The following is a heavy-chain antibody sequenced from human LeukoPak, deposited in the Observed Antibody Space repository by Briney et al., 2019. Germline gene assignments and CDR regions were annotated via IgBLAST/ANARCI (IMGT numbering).Heavy chain of an antibody. Sequence: SETLSLTCTVSGYSINSAFYWGWIRQPPGKGLEWIGEINHSGSTNYNPSLKSRVTISVDTSKNQFSLELSSVTAADTAVYYCAREAMGYYDSSGYPAGDGFDIWGQGTMVTVSS. CDR3: AREAMGYYDSSGYPAGDGFDI. J-gene: IGHJ3*02. CDR2: INHSGST. D-gene: IGHD3-22*01. CDR1: GYSINSAFY. V-gene: IGHV4-38-2*02.